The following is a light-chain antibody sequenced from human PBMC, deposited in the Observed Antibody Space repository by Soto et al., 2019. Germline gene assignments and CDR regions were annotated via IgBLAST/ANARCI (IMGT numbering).Light chain of an antibody. V-gene: IGLV2-18*01. J-gene: IGLJ3*02. CDR1: SSDVGSYNR. Sequence: QSALTQPPSVSGSPGQSVTISCTGTSSDVGSYNRVSWYQQPPGTAPKLMIYEGSNRPSGVPDRFSGSKSGNTASLTISGLEAEAEADYYCNLYTSSSTWVFGGGTKLTVL. CDR2: EGS. CDR3: NLYTSSSTWV.